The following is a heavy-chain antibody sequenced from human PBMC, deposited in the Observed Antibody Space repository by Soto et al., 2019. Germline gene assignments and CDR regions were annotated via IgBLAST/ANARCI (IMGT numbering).Heavy chain of an antibody. Sequence: QVQLQESGPGLVKPSGTLSLTCAVSGGSISSSNWWCWVRQPPGKGLEWIGEIYHSGRTNYNPSLKSRVTISVDKSKNQFSLKLSSVTAADTAVYYCASQYYDSSGGYTGWGQGTLVTVSS. D-gene: IGHD3-22*01. CDR3: ASQYYDSSGGYTG. V-gene: IGHV4-4*02. J-gene: IGHJ4*02. CDR1: GGSISSSNW. CDR2: IYHSGRT.